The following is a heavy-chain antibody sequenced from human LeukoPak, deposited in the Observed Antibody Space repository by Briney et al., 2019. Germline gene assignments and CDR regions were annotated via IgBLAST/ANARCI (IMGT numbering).Heavy chain of an antibody. CDR2: VYPGDSDT. CDR3: ARLWAGQIEVGNWFDP. D-gene: IGHD2-15*01. Sequence: GESLQISCKGSGYSFTNYWIGWVRQMPGKGLEWMGVVYPGDSDTRYSPSFQGQVTISADTSISTAYLQWSSLKASDTAMYYCARLWAGQIEVGNWFDPWGQGTLVTVSS. J-gene: IGHJ5*02. V-gene: IGHV5-51*01. CDR1: GYSFTNYW.